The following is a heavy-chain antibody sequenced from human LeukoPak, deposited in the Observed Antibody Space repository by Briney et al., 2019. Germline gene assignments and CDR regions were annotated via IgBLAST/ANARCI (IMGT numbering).Heavy chain of an antibody. CDR2: INPNSGGT. CDR1: GYTFTGYY. V-gene: IGHV1-2*02. D-gene: IGHD2-2*01. Sequence: ASVKVSCKASGYTFTGYYMHWVRQAPGQGLEWMGWINPNSGGTNYAQKFQGRVTMTRDTSISTAYMELSRLRSDDTAVYYCARAIGVVPAASFDYWGQGTLVTVSS. J-gene: IGHJ4*02. CDR3: ARAIGVVPAASFDY.